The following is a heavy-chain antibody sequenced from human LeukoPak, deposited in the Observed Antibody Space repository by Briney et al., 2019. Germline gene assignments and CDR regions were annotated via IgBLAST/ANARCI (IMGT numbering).Heavy chain of an antibody. CDR2: IYPADSDT. Sequence: GESLKISCKGSGYRFTSYWIGWVRQMPGKGLEWMGIIYPADSDTRYSPSFQGQVTISADKSISTAYLQWSSLKASDTAMYYCARYRPAYGGNVGPGEPGDYWGQGTLVTVSS. V-gene: IGHV5-51*01. CDR1: GYRFTSYW. D-gene: IGHD4-23*01. J-gene: IGHJ4*02. CDR3: ARYRPAYGGNVGPGEPGDY.